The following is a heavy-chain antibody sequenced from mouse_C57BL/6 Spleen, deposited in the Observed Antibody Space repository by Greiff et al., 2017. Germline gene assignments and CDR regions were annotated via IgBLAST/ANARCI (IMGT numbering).Heavy chain of an antibody. J-gene: IGHJ1*03. Sequence: QVQLQQSGAELARPGASVKLSCKASGYTFTSYGISWVKQRTGQGLEWIGEIYPRSGNTYYNEKFKGKATLTADKSSSTAYMELRSLTSEDSAVYFCARSGDGYYGRYFDVWGTGTTVTVSS. D-gene: IGHD2-3*01. CDR1: GYTFTSYG. CDR2: IYPRSGNT. CDR3: ARSGDGYYGRYFDV. V-gene: IGHV1-81*01.